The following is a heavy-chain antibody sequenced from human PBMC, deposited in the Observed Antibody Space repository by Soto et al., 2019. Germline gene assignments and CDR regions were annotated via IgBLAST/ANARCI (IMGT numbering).Heavy chain of an antibody. CDR2: IIPIFGTA. CDR1: GGTFSSYA. J-gene: IGHJ6*02. D-gene: IGHD6-13*01. Sequence: SVKVSCKASGGTFSSYAISWVRQAPGQGLEWMGGIIPIFGTANYAQKFQGRVTITADESTSTAYMELSSLRSEDTAVYCCARGRSSWSNYYYYGMDVWGQGTTVTVSS. V-gene: IGHV1-69*13. CDR3: ARGRSSWSNYYYYGMDV.